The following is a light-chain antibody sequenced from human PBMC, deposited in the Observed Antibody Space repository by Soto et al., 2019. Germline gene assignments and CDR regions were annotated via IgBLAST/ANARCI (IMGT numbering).Light chain of an antibody. J-gene: IGLJ2*01. CDR2: EVS. CDR1: SSDVGGYNY. V-gene: IGLV2-8*01. Sequence: QSALTQPPSAAGSPGQSVTISCTGTSSDVGGYNYVSWYQQHPGKAPKLMIYEVSERPSGVPDRFSGSKSGNTASLTISGLQAEDEADYYCCSYAGGYTHAVFGGGTKLTVL. CDR3: CSYAGGYTHAV.